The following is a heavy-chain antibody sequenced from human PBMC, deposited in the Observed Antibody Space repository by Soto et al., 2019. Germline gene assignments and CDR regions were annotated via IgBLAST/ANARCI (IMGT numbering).Heavy chain of an antibody. CDR2: IYYSGST. Sequence: QVQLQESGPGLVKPSQTLSLTCTVSGGSISSGDYYWGWIRQPPGKGLEWIGYIYYSGSTYYNPSLKSRVTISVDTSKNQFSLKLSSVTAADTAVYYFARVGWDPTLYFDYCGQGTLVTVSS. D-gene: IGHD1-26*01. CDR3: ARVGWDPTLYFDY. CDR1: GGSISSGDYY. V-gene: IGHV4-30-4*01. J-gene: IGHJ4*02.